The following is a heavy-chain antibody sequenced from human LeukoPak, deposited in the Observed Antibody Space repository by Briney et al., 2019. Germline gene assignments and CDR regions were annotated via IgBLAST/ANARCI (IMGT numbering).Heavy chain of an antibody. V-gene: IGHV3-23*01. D-gene: IGHD2-21*01. CDR3: ARAPVTSCRGAYCYPFDY. Sequence: GGSLRLSCAASGFTFSSYGMSWVRQAPGKGLEWVSAISSSDAGTYHADSVRGRFTISRDNSKNTLYLQMNSLRVEDAAVYYCARAPVTSCRGAYCYPFDYWGQGTLVTVSS. CDR2: ISSSDAGT. CDR1: GFTFSSYG. J-gene: IGHJ4*02.